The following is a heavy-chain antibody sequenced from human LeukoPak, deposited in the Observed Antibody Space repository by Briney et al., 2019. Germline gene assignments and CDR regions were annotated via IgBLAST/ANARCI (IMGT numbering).Heavy chain of an antibody. J-gene: IGHJ4*02. CDR2: IKQDGSEK. CDR1: GFTFSSYW. V-gene: IGHV3-7*01. D-gene: IGHD1-26*01. Sequence: PAGSLRLSCAASGFTFSSYWMSWVRQAPGKGLEWVANIKQDGSEKYYVDSVKGRFTISRDNAKNSLYLQMNSLRAEDTAVYYCASGGSYAEDDYFDYWGQGTLVTVSS. CDR3: ASGGSYAEDDYFDY.